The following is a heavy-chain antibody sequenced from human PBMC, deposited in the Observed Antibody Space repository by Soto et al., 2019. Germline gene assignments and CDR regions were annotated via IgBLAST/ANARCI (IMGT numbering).Heavy chain of an antibody. D-gene: IGHD6-6*01. CDR2: ISGSDDST. J-gene: IGHJ4*02. CDR3: GNRRSSSIVDY. V-gene: IGHV3-23*01. Sequence: EVQLLESGGGLVQPGESLRLSCAASGFTFSSYAMSWVRQAPGKGLEWVSVISGSDDSTYYADSVKGRFTISRDNSKNSPYVQMISLRAQATAVYYCGNRRSSSIVDYWGQGTLVTVSS. CDR1: GFTFSSYA.